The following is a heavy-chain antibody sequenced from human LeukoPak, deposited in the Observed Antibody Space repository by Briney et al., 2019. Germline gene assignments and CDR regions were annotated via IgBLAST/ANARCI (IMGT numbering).Heavy chain of an antibody. D-gene: IGHD3-3*01. CDR2: IYYTGST. CDR1: GGSISTFS. Sequence: PSETLSLTCTVSGGSISTFSWSWIRQPPGKGLEWIGYIYYTGSTTYNPSLKSRVTMSVDTSKNQLSLNLSSVTAADTAVYYCARGGYDFWSGYSYNWFDPWGQGTLVTVSS. V-gene: IGHV4-59*01. J-gene: IGHJ5*02. CDR3: ARGGYDFWSGYSYNWFDP.